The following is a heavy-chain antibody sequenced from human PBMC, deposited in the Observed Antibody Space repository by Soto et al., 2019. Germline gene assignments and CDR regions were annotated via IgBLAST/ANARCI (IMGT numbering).Heavy chain of an antibody. CDR1: GFTFSSYA. CDR2: ISGSGGST. J-gene: IGHJ4*02. CDR3: ARRGSGSYYDY. Sequence: EVQLLESGGGLVQPGGSRRLSCAASGFTFSSYAMRWVRQGPVKGLEWVSAISGSGGSTYYADSVKGRFTISRDNSKNTLYLQMISLRAEDTAVYYCARRGSGSYYDYWGQGTLVTVSS. V-gene: IGHV3-23*01. D-gene: IGHD1-26*01.